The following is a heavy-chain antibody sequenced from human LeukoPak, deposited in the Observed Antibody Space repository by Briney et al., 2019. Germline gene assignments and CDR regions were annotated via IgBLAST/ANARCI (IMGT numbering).Heavy chain of an antibody. CDR3: ASFELGSGSYPFDY. J-gene: IGHJ4*02. V-gene: IGHV1-69*05. CDR1: GGTFSSYV. D-gene: IGHD1-26*01. Sequence: ASVKVSCKASGGTFSSYVISWVRQAPRQGLEWMGRIIPTFGTTNYALKFQGRVTITTDESTSTAYMELSSLRSDDTAVYYCASFELGSGSYPFDYWGQGTLVTVSS. CDR2: IIPTFGTT.